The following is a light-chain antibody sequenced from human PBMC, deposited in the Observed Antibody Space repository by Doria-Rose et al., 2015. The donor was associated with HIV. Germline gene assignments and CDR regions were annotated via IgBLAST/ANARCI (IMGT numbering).Light chain of an antibody. V-gene: IGKV1-8*01. CDR3: QQYYSYPPT. CDR2: AAS. J-gene: IGKJ1*01. Sequence: IRMTQSPSSLSASTGDRVTITCRASQDISNYLAWYQQKPGKAPKLLIYAASTLQSGVPPRFSGSGSGTDFTLTISYLQSEDFATYYCQQYYSYPPTFGQGTKVEVK. CDR1: QDISNY.